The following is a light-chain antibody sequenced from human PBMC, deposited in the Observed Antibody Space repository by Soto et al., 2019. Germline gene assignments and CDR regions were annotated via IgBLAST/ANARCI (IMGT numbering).Light chain of an antibody. J-gene: IGLJ2*01. CDR2: DNN. CDR1: SSNIGNNY. V-gene: IGLV1-51*01. CDR3: GTCDSSLSAVV. Sequence: QSVLTQPPSVSAAPGQTVTISCSGSSSNIGNNYVSWYQQLPGTAPKLLIYDNNKRPSGIPDRFSGSKSGTSATLGITGLQTWDEADYYCGTCDSSLSAVVFGGGTKLTVL.